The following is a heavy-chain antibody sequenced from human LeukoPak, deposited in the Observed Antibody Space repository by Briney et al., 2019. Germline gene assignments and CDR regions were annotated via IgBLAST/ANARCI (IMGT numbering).Heavy chain of an antibody. CDR2: IYYSGST. CDR1: GGSISSYY. Sequence: SETLSLTCTVPGGSISSYYWSWIRQPPGKGLEWIGYIYYSGSTDYNPSLKSRVTISVDTSKSQGSLKLSSVTAADTAVYYCARTSGSYFDYWGQGTLVTVSS. CDR3: ARTSGSYFDY. J-gene: IGHJ4*02. D-gene: IGHD3-3*01. V-gene: IGHV4-59*08.